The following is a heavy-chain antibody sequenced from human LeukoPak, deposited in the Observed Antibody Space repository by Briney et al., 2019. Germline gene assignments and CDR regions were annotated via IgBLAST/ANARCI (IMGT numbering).Heavy chain of an antibody. V-gene: IGHV3-7*01. CDR2: IKQDGSEK. Sequence: GGSLRLSCAASGLTFSSYWMSWVRQAPGKGLEWVANIKQDGSEKYYVDSVKGRFTISRDNAKNSLYLQMNSLRAEDTAVYYCARVVVVPAAPSYYYYGMDVWGQGTTVTVSS. CDR3: ARVVVVPAAPSYYYYGMDV. J-gene: IGHJ6*02. D-gene: IGHD2-2*01. CDR1: GLTFSSYW.